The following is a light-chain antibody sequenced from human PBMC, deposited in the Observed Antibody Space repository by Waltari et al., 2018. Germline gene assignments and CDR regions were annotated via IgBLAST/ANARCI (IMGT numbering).Light chain of an antibody. CDR3: QQRSNWPPLT. V-gene: IGKV3-11*01. J-gene: IGKJ4*01. Sequence: EFVWTSSPAPLSLSPGERATRSCRASQSVSSYLAWYHQKPGQAPRLLIYDASNRATGIPARFRGSGSGTDFTLTISSLEPEDFAVYYCQQRSNWPPLTFGGGTKVEIK. CDR1: QSVSSY. CDR2: DAS.